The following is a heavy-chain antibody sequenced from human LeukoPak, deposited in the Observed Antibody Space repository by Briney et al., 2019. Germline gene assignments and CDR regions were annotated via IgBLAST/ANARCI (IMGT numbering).Heavy chain of an antibody. D-gene: IGHD5-12*01. J-gene: IGHJ4*02. CDR2: INHSGST. V-gene: IGHV4-34*01. CDR3: ARRAFEPRLRLRRSVEYYFDY. Sequence: SETLSLTCAVYGGSFSGYYWSWIRQPPGKGLEWIGEINHSGSTNYNPSLKSRDTISVDTSKNQFSLKLSSVTAADTAVYYCARRAFEPRLRLRRSVEYYFDYWGQGTLVTVSS. CDR1: GGSFSGYY.